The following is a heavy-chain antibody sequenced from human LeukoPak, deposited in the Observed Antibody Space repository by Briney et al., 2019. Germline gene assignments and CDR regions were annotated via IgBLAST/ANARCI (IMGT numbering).Heavy chain of an antibody. CDR1: GFTFSSYS. D-gene: IGHD3-9*01. V-gene: IGHV3-48*01. CDR2: ISSSSSTI. CDR3: ARGWEGGLRYFDWLPREHYYYYMDV. J-gene: IGHJ6*03. Sequence: GGSLRLSCAASGFTFSSYSMNWVRQAPGKGLEWVSYISSSSSTIYYADSVKGRFTISRDNAKNSLYLQMNSLRAEDTAVYYCARGWEGGLRYFDWLPREHYYYYMDVWGKGTTVTVSS.